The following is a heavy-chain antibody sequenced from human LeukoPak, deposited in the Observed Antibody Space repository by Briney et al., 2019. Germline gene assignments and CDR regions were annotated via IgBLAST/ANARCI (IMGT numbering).Heavy chain of an antibody. CDR2: IYYSGST. D-gene: IGHD3-22*01. V-gene: IGHV4-59*08. CDR3: ARRTAEGSSGYTDY. Sequence: SETLSLTCTVSGGSISSYYWSWIRQPPGKGLEWIGYIYYSGSTNYNPSLKSRVTISVDTSKNQFSLKLSSVTAADTAVYYCARRTAEGSSGYTDYWGQGTLVTVSS. J-gene: IGHJ4*02. CDR1: GGSISSYY.